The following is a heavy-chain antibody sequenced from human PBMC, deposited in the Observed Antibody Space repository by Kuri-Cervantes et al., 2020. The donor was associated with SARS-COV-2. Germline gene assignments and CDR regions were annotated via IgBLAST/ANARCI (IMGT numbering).Heavy chain of an antibody. V-gene: IGHV4-34*01. J-gene: IGHJ4*02. Sequence: SQTLSLTCAVYGGSFSGYYWSWIRQPPGKGLEWFGEINHSGSTNYNPSLKSRVTISVDTSKNQFSLKLSSVTAADTAVYYCAKHVRPEITIFGVVITADYFDYWGQGTLVTVSS. CDR3: AKHVRPEITIFGVVITADYFDY. D-gene: IGHD3-3*01. CDR1: GGSFSGYY. CDR2: INHSGST.